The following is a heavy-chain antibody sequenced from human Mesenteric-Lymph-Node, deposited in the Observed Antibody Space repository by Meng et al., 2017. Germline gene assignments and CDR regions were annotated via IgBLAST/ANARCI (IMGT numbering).Heavy chain of an antibody. CDR1: GYTFTGYY. CDR3: ARDFFWGISVAGTWLEY. Sequence: ASVKVSCKASGYTFTGYYMHWVRQAPGQGLEWMGRINPNSGGTNYAQKFQGRVTMTRDTSISTAYMELSRLRFDDTAVYYCARDFFWGISVAGTWLEYWGQGTLVTVSS. CDR2: INPNSGGT. V-gene: IGHV1-2*06. D-gene: IGHD6-19*01. J-gene: IGHJ4*02.